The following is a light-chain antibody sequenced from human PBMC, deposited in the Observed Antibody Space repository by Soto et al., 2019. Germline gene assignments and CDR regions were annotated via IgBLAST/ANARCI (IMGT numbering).Light chain of an antibody. CDR2: SDD. V-gene: IGLV1-44*01. CDR1: SSNIRSNT. CDR3: AAWDDSLNALL. J-gene: IGLJ2*01. Sequence: QTVVTQPPSASGTPGQRVTISCSGSSSNIRSNTVNWYQQLPGTAPKLLIFSDDQRPSGIPDRFSGSKSGTSASLAISGLQSEDEADYYCAAWDDSLNALLFGGGTKVTVL.